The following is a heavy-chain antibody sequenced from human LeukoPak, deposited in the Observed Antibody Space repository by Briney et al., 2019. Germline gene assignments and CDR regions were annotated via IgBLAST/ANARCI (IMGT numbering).Heavy chain of an antibody. CDR2: IIPILDIA. J-gene: IGHJ5*02. V-gene: IGHV1-69*04. D-gene: IGHD3-9*01. CDR3: ARDLHYYDILTGPIKDSLWFDP. Sequence: PSVKVSCKASGGTFSSYAISWVRQAPGQGLEWMGTIIPILDIANYAQKFQGRVTITADKSTSAAYMELSSLRSEDTAVYFCARDLHYYDILTGPIKDSLWFDPWGQGTLVTVSS. CDR1: GGTFSSYA.